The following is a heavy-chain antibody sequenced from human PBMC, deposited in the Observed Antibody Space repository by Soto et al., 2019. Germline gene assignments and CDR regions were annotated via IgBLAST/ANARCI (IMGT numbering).Heavy chain of an antibody. CDR2: LNPNTGDT. V-gene: IGHV1-2*02. Sequence: QVQLIQSGPEVKKPGAAVKVSCRTSGYSFTRYSIHWVRQAPGQGLEWMGWLNPNTGDTRLAQKFEGRVTLSRDTSMTTVYMHLSGLRSDDTAVFFCSVYLDDPQEASFWGQGTLVTVTS. CDR3: SVYLDDPQEASF. D-gene: IGHD1-1*01. CDR1: GYSFTRYS. J-gene: IGHJ4*02.